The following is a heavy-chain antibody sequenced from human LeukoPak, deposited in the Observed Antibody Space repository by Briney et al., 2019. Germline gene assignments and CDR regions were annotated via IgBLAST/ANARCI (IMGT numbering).Heavy chain of an antibody. CDR1: GFTVSSNY. Sequence: GGSLRLSCAASGFTVSSNYMSWVRQAPGKGLEWVSVIYSGGSTYYADSVKGRFTISRDSSKNTLFLHMNSLRAEDTAVYSCAKGYYGSGSYGWFDYWGQGTLVTVSS. CDR3: AKGYYGSGSYGWFDY. CDR2: IYSGGST. V-gene: IGHV3-53*01. D-gene: IGHD3-10*01. J-gene: IGHJ4*02.